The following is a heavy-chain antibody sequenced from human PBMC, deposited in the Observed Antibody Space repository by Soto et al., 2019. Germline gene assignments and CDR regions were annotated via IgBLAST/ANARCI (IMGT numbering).Heavy chain of an antibody. CDR2: IYSGGST. CDR3: ARDFFVLRFSYGMDV. Sequence: PGGSLRLSCAASGFTVSSNYMSWVRQAPGKGLEWVSVIYSGGSTYYADSVKGRFTISRGNSKNTLYLQMNSLRAEDTAVYYCARDFFVLRFSYGMDVWGQGTTVTVSS. D-gene: IGHD3-3*01. V-gene: IGHV3-53*01. J-gene: IGHJ6*02. CDR1: GFTVSSNY.